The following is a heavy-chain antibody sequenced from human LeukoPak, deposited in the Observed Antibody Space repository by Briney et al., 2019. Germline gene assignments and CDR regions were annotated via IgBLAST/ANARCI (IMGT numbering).Heavy chain of an antibody. CDR2: IYYSGST. J-gene: IGHJ5*02. V-gene: IGHV4-31*03. CDR1: GGSISSGGYY. CDR3: ARDGVYDSSGPDWFDP. Sequence: SQTLSLTCTVSGGSISSGGYYWSWIRQHPGKGLEWIGYIYYSGSTYYNPSLKSRVTISVDTSKNQFSLKLSSVTAADTAVYYCARDGVYDSSGPDWFDPWGQGTLVTVSS. D-gene: IGHD3-22*01.